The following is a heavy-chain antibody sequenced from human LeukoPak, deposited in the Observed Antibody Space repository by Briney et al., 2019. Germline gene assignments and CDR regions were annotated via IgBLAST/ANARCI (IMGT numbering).Heavy chain of an antibody. V-gene: IGHV3-23*01. D-gene: IGHD3-22*01. Sequence: GGSLRLSCAASGFTFSSYAMSWVRQAPGKGLEWVSAISGSGGSTYYADSVKGRFTISRDNSKNTLFLQMNNLRAEDTAVYFCANGYYDSGGYYYVDGFDIWGQGTMVTVSS. CDR3: ANGYYDSGGYYYVDGFDI. CDR1: GFTFSSYA. J-gene: IGHJ3*02. CDR2: ISGSGGST.